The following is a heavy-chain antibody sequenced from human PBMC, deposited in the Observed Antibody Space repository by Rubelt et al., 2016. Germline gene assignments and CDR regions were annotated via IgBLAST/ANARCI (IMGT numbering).Heavy chain of an antibody. J-gene: IGHJ4*02. CDR2: ITLYNGNT. CDR3: ARSASIAGD. V-gene: IGHV1-68*02. Sequence: QVQLGQSEAEVKKPGASVKVSCKASGYTFTYCSLHWLHQAPGQGLERMRWITLYNGNTNYAKRFQGRVTITREMSLRTAYIELSSLGSEDSAVYYWARSASIAGDWGQGTLVTVSS. CDR1: GYTFTYCS. D-gene: IGHD6-6*01.